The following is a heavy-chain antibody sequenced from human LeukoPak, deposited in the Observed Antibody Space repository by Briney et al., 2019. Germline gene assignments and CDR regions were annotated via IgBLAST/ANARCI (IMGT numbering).Heavy chain of an antibody. D-gene: IGHD3-22*01. CDR2: INWNGGST. CDR3: ARGLRDSSGYWFDP. Sequence: PGGSLRLSCAASGFTFSDYYMSWIRQAPGKGLGWVSGINWNGGSTGYADSVKGRFTISRDNAKNSLYLQMNSLRAEDTALYHCARGLRDSSGYWFDPWGQGTLVTVSS. CDR1: GFTFSDYY. V-gene: IGHV3-20*01. J-gene: IGHJ5*02.